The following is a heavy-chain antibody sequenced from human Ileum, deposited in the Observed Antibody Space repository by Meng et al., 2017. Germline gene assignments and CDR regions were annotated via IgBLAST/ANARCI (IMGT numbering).Heavy chain of an antibody. CDR3: ARHGGYYQGF. CDR1: SGSITSDTY. Sequence: VQPRDSGRALVKPSGTLSLTFAVSSGSITSDTYWSWVRLPPGKGLEWIGQISHSGSTFYNPSLKSRVTMSVDKSKSQFSLMLTSVTAADTAVYYCARHGGYYQGFWGQGTLVTVSS. V-gene: IGHV4-4*02. J-gene: IGHJ4*02. D-gene: IGHD4-23*01. CDR2: ISHSGST.